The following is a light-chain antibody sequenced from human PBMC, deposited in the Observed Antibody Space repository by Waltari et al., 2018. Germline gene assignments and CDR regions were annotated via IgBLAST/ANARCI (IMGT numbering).Light chain of an antibody. V-gene: IGKV1-39*01. Sequence: DIQMTQSPSSLSASVGDRVTITCLASQNLRSYLNWYQQKPGKAPNLLIYAASNLQSGIPSRFSGGGSGTDFTLTISSLQPEDSATYYCQQSYSSPPHTFGQGTKLEIK. CDR3: QQSYSSPPHT. CDR1: QNLRSY. CDR2: AAS. J-gene: IGKJ2*01.